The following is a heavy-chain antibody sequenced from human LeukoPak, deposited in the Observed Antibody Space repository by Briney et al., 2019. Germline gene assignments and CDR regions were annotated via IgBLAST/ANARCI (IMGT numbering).Heavy chain of an antibody. V-gene: IGHV4-4*07. J-gene: IGHJ4*02. CDR3: ASPSYCTTSSCLRWYY. CDR1: GGSISSYY. Sequence: SETLSLTCTVSGGSISSYYWSWIRQPAGKGLEWIGRIYTSGSTNYNPSLKSRVTISVDTSKNQFSLKLNSVTAADTAVYYCASPSYCTTSSCLRWYYWGQGTLVTVSS. D-gene: IGHD2-2*01. CDR2: IYTSGST.